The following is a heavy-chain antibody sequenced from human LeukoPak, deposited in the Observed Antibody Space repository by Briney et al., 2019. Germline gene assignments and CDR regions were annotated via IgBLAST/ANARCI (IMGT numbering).Heavy chain of an antibody. Sequence: SEALSLTCTVSGGSISSYYWSWIRQPPGKGLEWIGYIYHSGSTYYNPSLKSRVTISVDRSKNQFSLKLSSVTAADTAVYYCAVCDSSAYSPNHDAFDFWGQGTMVTVSS. CDR1: GGSISSYY. CDR3: AVCDSSAYSPNHDAFDF. J-gene: IGHJ3*01. D-gene: IGHD3-22*01. V-gene: IGHV4-59*04. CDR2: IYHSGST.